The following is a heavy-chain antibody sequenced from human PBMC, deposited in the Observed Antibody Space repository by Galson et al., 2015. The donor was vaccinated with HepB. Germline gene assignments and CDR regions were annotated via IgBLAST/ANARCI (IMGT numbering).Heavy chain of an antibody. D-gene: IGHD6-13*01. Sequence: SLRLSCAASGFTFSNYAMSWVRQAPGKGLEWVSTIGGGGGSTYYADSVKGRFTISRDNSKNTMYLQMNSLRAEDTAVYYCAKDREGKQVVRCYFDYLGHGTLVTVSS. CDR1: GFTFSNYA. V-gene: IGHV3-23*01. CDR3: AKDREGKQVVRCYFDY. J-gene: IGHJ4*01. CDR2: IGGGGGST.